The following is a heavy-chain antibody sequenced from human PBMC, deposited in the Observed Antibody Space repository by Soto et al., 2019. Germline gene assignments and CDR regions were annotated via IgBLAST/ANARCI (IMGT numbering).Heavy chain of an antibody. CDR1: GFTFSSYA. Sequence: QVQLVESGGGVVQPGRSLRLSCAASGFTFSSYAMHWVRQAPGKGLEWVAVISYDGSNKYYADSVKGRFTISRDNSKNTLYLQMNSLRAEDTAVYYCARDRVYVERGVFDAFAIWGQGTMVTVSS. CDR2: ISYDGSNK. V-gene: IGHV3-30-3*01. D-gene: IGHD6-6*01. CDR3: ARDRVYVERGVFDAFAI. J-gene: IGHJ3*02.